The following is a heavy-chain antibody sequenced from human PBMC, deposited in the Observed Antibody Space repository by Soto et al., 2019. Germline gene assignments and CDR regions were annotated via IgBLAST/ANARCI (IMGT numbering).Heavy chain of an antibody. Sequence: QVQLVQSGAEVKKPGASVKVSCKASGYTFTSYDINWVRQATGQGLEWMGWRNPNRGNTGYAQKFQARVTMTRNTSISTAYMELSSLRSEDTAVYYCARDHSSGWYGPYYYHGMDVWGQGTTVTVSS. CDR3: ARDHSSGWYGPYYYHGMDV. J-gene: IGHJ6*02. D-gene: IGHD6-19*01. CDR1: GYTFTSYD. CDR2: RNPNRGNT. V-gene: IGHV1-8*01.